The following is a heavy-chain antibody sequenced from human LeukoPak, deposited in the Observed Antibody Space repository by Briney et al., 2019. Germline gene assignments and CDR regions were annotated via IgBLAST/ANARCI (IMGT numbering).Heavy chain of an antibody. J-gene: IGHJ3*02. D-gene: IGHD3-10*01. Sequence: ASVEVSCKASGYTFTGYYMHWVRQAPGQGIEWVGWINPNSGGTNYAQKFQGRVTMTRDTSISTAYMELSRLRSDDTAVYYCARSALWDDAFDIWGQGTMVTVSS. V-gene: IGHV1-2*02. CDR2: INPNSGGT. CDR3: ARSALWDDAFDI. CDR1: GYTFTGYY.